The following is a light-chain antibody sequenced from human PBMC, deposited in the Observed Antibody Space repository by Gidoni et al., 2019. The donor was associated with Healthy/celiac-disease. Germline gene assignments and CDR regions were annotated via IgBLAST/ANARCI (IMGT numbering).Light chain of an antibody. CDR2: GKN. CDR1: TLRRYY. Sequence: SSELTQDPAVSVALGQTVRITCQGDTLRRYYASCYQQNPGQAPVLVIYGKNNRPSGIPDRFSGSISGNTASLIITGAQAEDEADYYCNSRDSSGNHVLFGGGTKLTVL. V-gene: IGLV3-19*01. CDR3: NSRDSSGNHVL. J-gene: IGLJ2*01.